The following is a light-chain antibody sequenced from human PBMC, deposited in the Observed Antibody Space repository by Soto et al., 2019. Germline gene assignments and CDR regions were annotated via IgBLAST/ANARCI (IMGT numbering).Light chain of an antibody. CDR2: GVS. CDR3: QQYNNWPQIT. V-gene: IGKV3-20*01. J-gene: IGKJ5*01. CDR1: QSVRGRD. Sequence: VELTQSPYTLSLSPREIATLSSSASQSVRGRDLAWYQQKPGQGTGLMISGVSTRATGSPDRFSGSGYGTDFTLTISSLEPEAFAVYYCQQYNNWPQITFGQGTRLEIK.